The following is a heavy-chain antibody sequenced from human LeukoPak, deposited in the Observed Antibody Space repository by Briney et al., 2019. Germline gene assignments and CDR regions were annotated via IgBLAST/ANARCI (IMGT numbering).Heavy chain of an antibody. CDR2: ISYDGNPK. J-gene: IGHJ6*02. CDR1: GFTFSDFG. Sequence: PGRSLRLSCTASGFTFSDFGIHWVRQAPGKGLDWVAGISYDGNPKYHADSVRGRFIISRDNSNNTLYLQLNSLRPDDTAVYYCAKVRGLYGRGFYAMDVWGQGTTVTVAS. V-gene: IGHV3-30*18. CDR3: AKVRGLYGRGFYAMDV. D-gene: IGHD2-8*01.